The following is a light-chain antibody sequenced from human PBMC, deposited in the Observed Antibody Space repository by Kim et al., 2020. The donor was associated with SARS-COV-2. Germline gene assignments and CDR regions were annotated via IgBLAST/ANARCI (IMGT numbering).Light chain of an antibody. Sequence: EIELTQSPNTLSLSPGERATLSCRASQAVTSNHLAWYQRKPGQAPRLLIYGAYRRAIGIPDRFSGSGSGTDFTLTISGLEPEDFAVYWCQLYGRPIIFGQGTRLEIK. CDR1: QAVTSNH. CDR3: QLYGRPII. J-gene: IGKJ5*01. V-gene: IGKV3-20*01. CDR2: GAY.